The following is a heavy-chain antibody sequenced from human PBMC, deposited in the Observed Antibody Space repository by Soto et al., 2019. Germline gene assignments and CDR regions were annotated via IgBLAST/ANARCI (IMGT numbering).Heavy chain of an antibody. V-gene: IGHV3-21*04. CDR1: GFAFYYYN. D-gene: IGHD6-13*01. CDR3: AKDPPSERMQPDYGMDV. CDR2: ISGSGIDI. J-gene: IGHJ6*02. Sequence: TGGSLRLSCAASGFAFYYYNMNWVRQAPGRGLEWVSSISGSGIDIHFTDSVKGRFTISRDNSKNTLYLQMNSLRAEDTAVYYCAKDPPSERMQPDYGMDVWGQGTTVTVSS.